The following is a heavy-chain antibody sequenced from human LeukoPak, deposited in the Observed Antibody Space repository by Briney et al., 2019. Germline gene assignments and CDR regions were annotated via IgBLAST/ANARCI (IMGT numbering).Heavy chain of an antibody. V-gene: IGHV3-30*18. CDR2: ISYDGKNN. J-gene: IGHJ2*01. Sequence: GGSLRLSCEASGFIFSSYGMHWVRQAPGKGLEWVAIISYDGKNNYIADSMKGRFTISRDNSKNTLYLQMNSLRPDDTAVYYCAKPTKWGTAGNWHFDLWGRGTLVTVSS. CDR3: AKPTKWGTAGNWHFDL. D-gene: IGHD1-7*01. CDR1: GFIFSSYG.